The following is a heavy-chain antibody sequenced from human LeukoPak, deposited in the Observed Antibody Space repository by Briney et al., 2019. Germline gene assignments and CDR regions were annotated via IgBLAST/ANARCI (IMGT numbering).Heavy chain of an antibody. Sequence: PSETLSLTCTVSGGSISGYYWSWVRQPPGEGLEWIGDIYYSGSTNYIPSLKSRVTISVDTSKNQFFLILSSVTAADTATYYCARAYSGSYSYFDQWGQGTLVTVSS. CDR1: GGSISGYY. D-gene: IGHD1-26*01. CDR3: ARAYSGSYSYFDQ. CDR2: IYYSGST. J-gene: IGHJ4*02. V-gene: IGHV4-59*01.